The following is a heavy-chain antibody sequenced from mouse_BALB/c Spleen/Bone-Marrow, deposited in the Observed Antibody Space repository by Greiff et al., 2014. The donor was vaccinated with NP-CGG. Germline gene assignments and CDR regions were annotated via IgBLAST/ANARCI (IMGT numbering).Heavy chain of an antibody. CDR3: APYYYGRWFAN. Sequence: EVQLQQSXAELVKPGASVKLSCTASGFNIKDTYMHWVKQRPEQGLEWIGRIDPANGNIKYDPKFQGKATITADTSSNTAYLQLSSLTSEDTAVYYCAPYYYGRWFANWGQGTLVTVSA. V-gene: IGHV14-3*02. CDR1: GFNIKDTY. CDR2: IDPANGNI. D-gene: IGHD1-1*01. J-gene: IGHJ3*01.